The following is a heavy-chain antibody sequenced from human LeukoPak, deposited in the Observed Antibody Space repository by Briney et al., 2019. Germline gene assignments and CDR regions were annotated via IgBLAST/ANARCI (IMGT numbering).Heavy chain of an antibody. CDR3: ASYSGYDTKGEGRLNYYYYYMDV. Sequence: ASVKVSCKVSGYTLTELSMHWVRQAPGKGLEWMGGFDPEDGETIYAQKFQGRVTMTRNTSISTAYMELSSLRSEDTAVYYCASYSGYDTKGEGRLNYYYYYMDVWGKGTTVTISS. CDR1: GYTLTELS. J-gene: IGHJ6*03. CDR2: FDPEDGET. D-gene: IGHD5-12*01. V-gene: IGHV1-24*01.